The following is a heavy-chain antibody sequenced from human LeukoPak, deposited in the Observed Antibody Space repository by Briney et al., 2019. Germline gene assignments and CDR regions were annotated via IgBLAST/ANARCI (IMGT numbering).Heavy chain of an antibody. CDR1: GGSISSYY. CDR2: IYTSGST. Sequence: SETLPLTCTVPGGSISSYYWSWIRQPAGKGLEWIGRIYTSGSTNYNPSLKSRVTISVDTSKNQFSLKLSSVTAADTAVYYCARTTRDSSRYYFDYWGQGTLVTVSS. D-gene: IGHD3-22*01. V-gene: IGHV4-4*07. CDR3: ARTTRDSSRYYFDY. J-gene: IGHJ4*02.